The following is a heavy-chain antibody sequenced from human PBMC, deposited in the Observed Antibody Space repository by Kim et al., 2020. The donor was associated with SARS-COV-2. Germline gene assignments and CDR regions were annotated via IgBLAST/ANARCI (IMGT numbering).Heavy chain of an antibody. CDR3: ARGSGLRWTQPLFDY. J-gene: IGHJ4*02. CDR2: IKQDGSEK. V-gene: IGHV3-7*01. D-gene: IGHD4-17*01. CDR1: GFTFSSYW. Sequence: GGSLRLSCAASGFTFSSYWMSWVRQAPGKGLECVANIKQDGSEKYYVDSVKGRFTISRDNAKNSLYLQMNSLRAEDTAVYYCARGSGLRWTQPLFDYWGQGTLVTVSS.